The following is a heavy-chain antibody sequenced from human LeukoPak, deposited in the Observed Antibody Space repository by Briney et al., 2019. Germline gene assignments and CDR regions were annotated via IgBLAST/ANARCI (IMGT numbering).Heavy chain of an antibody. CDR2: IYHSGST. Sequence: SETLSLTCTVSGYSISSGYYWGWIRQPPGKGLEWIGSIYHSGSTHYNPSLKSRVTISVDTSKNQFSLKLSSVTAADTAVYYCAIGELGGWFDPWGQGTLVTVSS. V-gene: IGHV4-38-2*02. D-gene: IGHD3-10*01. J-gene: IGHJ5*02. CDR3: AIGELGGWFDP. CDR1: GYSISSGYY.